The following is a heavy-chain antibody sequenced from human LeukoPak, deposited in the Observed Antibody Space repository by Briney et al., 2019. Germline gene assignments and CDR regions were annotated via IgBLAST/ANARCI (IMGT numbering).Heavy chain of an antibody. CDR1: GYTFTNSY. D-gene: IGHD5-18*01. J-gene: IGHJ6*03. CDR3: ARDQSAAMVLYYYYYMDV. CDR2: INPDGGNT. V-gene: IGHV1-46*01. Sequence: EASVKVSCKASGYTFTNSYIHWVRQAPGQVLEWMGLINPDGGNTNYAQNFQGRVTLTRDTSTSTVYMELSSLRSEDTAVYYCARDQSAAMVLYYYYYMDVWGKGTTVTVSS.